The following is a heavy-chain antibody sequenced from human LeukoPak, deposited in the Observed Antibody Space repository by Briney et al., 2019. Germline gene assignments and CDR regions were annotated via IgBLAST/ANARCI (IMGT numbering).Heavy chain of an antibody. J-gene: IGHJ4*02. CDR2: IYYSGST. V-gene: IGHV4-59*12. Sequence: SETLSLTCTVSGDSISDYYWNWIRQPPGKRLEWIGYIYYSGSTNYSPSLKSRVTISLDTSKNQFSLKLTSVTAADTAVYYCARDGGSGWYNYWGQGTLVTVSS. CDR1: GDSISDYY. D-gene: IGHD6-19*01. CDR3: ARDGGSGWYNY.